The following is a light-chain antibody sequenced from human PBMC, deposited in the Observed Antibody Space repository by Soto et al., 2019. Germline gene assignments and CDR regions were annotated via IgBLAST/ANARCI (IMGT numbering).Light chain of an antibody. CDR2: GAS. J-gene: IGKJ4*01. V-gene: IGKV3-15*01. Sequence: EIVMTQSPATLSVSPGERATLSCRASQSISSNLAWYQQKPGQPPRLLISGASARATDIPARFGGSGSGTESSLTISSLQSEDFAIYYCQQYYNWPLTFGGGTKVDIK. CDR1: QSISSN. CDR3: QQYYNWPLT.